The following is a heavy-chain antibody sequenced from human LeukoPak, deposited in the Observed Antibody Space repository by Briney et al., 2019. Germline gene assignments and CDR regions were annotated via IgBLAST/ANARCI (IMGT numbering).Heavy chain of an antibody. CDR1: GFTFSSYS. V-gene: IGHV3-48*04. J-gene: IGHJ4*02. CDR2: ISSSSSTI. Sequence: GGSLRLSCAASGFTFSSYSMNWVRQAPGKGLEWVSYISSSSSTIYYADSVKGRFTISRDNAKNSLYLQMNSLRAEDTAVYYCARDKYYGSGSLYDYWGQGTLVTVSS. CDR3: ARDKYYGSGSLYDY. D-gene: IGHD3-10*01.